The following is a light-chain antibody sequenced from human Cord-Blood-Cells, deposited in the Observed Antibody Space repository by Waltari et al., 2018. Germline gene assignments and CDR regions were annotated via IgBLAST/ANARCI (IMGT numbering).Light chain of an antibody. Sequence: EIVLTQSPATLSLSPRDRAPLSCRASQSVSSYLAWYQQKPGQAPRLLIYDASNRATGIPARFSGSGSGTDFTLTISSLEPEDFAVYYCQQRSNWPRTFGQGTKVEIK. V-gene: IGKV3-11*01. CDR3: QQRSNWPRT. CDR1: QSVSSY. J-gene: IGKJ1*01. CDR2: DAS.